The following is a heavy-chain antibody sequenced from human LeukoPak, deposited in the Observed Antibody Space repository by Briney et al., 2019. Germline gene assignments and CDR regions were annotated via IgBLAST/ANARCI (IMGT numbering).Heavy chain of an antibody. V-gene: IGHV3-7*02. CDR2: IKPDGSDK. CDR3: ARGAPGGNDYGDY. CDR1: GFTFSTNW. Sequence: GGSLRLSCAASGFTFSTNWMSWVRQAPGKGLEWVANIKPDGSDKYYVDSVKGRFTVSRDNAKNSLYLQMSSLRAEDTAVYYCARGAPGGNDYGDYWGQGTLVTVSS. J-gene: IGHJ4*02.